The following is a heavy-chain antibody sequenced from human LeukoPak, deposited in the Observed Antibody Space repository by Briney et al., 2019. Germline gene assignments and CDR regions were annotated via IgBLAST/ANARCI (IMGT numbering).Heavy chain of an antibody. Sequence: PSETLSLTCSVSGGSISSSSFYWGWIRQPPGKGLEWIGYIYYSGSTNYNPSLKSRVTISVDTSKNQFSLKLSSVTAADTAVYYCARGGTVTYSYYFDYWGQGTLVTVSS. D-gene: IGHD4-17*01. J-gene: IGHJ4*02. CDR2: IYYSGST. CDR3: ARGGTVTYSYYFDY. CDR1: GGSISSSSFY. V-gene: IGHV4-61*05.